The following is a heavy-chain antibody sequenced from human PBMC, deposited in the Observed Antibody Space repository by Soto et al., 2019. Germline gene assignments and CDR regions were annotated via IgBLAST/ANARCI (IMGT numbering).Heavy chain of an antibody. Sequence: ASVKVSCKASGGTFSSYAISWVRQAPGQGLEWMGGIIPIFGTANYAQKFQGRVTITADESTSTACMELSSLRSEDTAVYYCARGNFGDWLFHYYYYYGMDVWGQGTTVTVSS. D-gene: IGHD3-9*01. J-gene: IGHJ6*02. CDR3: ARGNFGDWLFHYYYYYGMDV. CDR2: IIPIFGTA. CDR1: GGTFSSYA. V-gene: IGHV1-69*13.